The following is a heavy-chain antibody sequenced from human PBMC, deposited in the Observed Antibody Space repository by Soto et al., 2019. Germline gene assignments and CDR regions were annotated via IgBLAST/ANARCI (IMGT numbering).Heavy chain of an antibody. Sequence: SETLSLTCTVSGGSVSSGSYYWSWIRQPPGKGLEWIGYIYYSGSTNYNPSLKSRVTISVDTSKNQFSLTLSSVTAADTAVYFCMKAHESGDFLGMSVWGPGTTVTVSS. V-gene: IGHV4-61*01. CDR3: MKAHESGDFLGMSV. D-gene: IGHD3-10*01. CDR2: IYYSGST. J-gene: IGHJ6*02. CDR1: GGSVSSGSYY.